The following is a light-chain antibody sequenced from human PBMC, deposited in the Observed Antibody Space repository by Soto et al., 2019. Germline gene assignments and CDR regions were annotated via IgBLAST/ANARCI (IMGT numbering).Light chain of an antibody. CDR2: EVT. J-gene: IGLJ1*01. Sequence: QSVLTQPASVSGSPGQSITISCTGSNSDIGRYDHVSWYQHHPGRAPKLLISEVTKRPSGISDRFSGSKSGYTASLTISGLRAEDEADYYCNSHTSGDFRVFGTGTKVTVL. CDR3: NSHTSGDFRV. V-gene: IGLV2-14*01. CDR1: NSDIGRYDH.